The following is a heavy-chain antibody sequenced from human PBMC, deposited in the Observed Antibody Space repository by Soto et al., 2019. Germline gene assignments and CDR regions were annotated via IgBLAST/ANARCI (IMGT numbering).Heavy chain of an antibody. CDR2: ISVSGGNA. Sequence: PGGSLRLSCAASGFTFNSYAMTWVRQAPGKGLEWVSTISVSGGNAYYADSVKGRFTISRDYSNSTLYLQMDNLRPEDTALYYCAKDSSGSYFPYNYFGPWGQGTLVTVSS. D-gene: IGHD1-26*01. CDR3: AKDSSGSYFPYNYFGP. CDR1: GFTFNSYA. J-gene: IGHJ5*02. V-gene: IGHV3-23*01.